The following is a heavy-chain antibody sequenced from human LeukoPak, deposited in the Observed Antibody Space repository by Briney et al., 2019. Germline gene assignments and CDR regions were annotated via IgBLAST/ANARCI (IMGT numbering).Heavy chain of an antibody. Sequence: PGGSLRLSCAVSGFTFSSYAMSWVRQAPGKGLEWVSGISGSGGSTYYADSVKGRFTISRDNSKNTLYLQANSLGAEDTAVYYCAKETYSSSFFDYWGQGALVTVSS. D-gene: IGHD6-13*01. CDR3: AKETYSSSFFDY. CDR2: ISGSGGST. CDR1: GFTFSSYA. V-gene: IGHV3-23*01. J-gene: IGHJ4*02.